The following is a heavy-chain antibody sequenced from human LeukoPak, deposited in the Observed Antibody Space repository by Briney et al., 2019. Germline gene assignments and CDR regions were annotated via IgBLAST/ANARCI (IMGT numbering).Heavy chain of an antibody. V-gene: IGHV3-72*01. CDR1: GFRFSDHF. CDR2: TRNKANNYIT. J-gene: IGHJ4*02. D-gene: IGHD6-13*01. CDR3: TRVHDNSWYGSYSDY. Sequence: GGSLRLSCAASGFRFSDHFMDWVRQAPGKGLEWIGRTRNKANNYITDYASSVKGRFTISRDDSKNSVYLHMNSLRTEDTAVYYCTRVHDNSWYGSYSDYWGQGTLVTVSS.